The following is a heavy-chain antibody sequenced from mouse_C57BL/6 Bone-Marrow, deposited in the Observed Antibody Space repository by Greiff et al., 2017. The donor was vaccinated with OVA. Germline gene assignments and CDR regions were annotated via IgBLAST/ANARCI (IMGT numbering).Heavy chain of an antibody. CDR1: GYTFTSYW. V-gene: IGHV1-7*01. Sequence: VQLQQSGAELAKPGASVKLSCKASGYTFTSYWMHWVKQRPGQGLEWIGYINPSSGYTKYNQKFKDKATLTADKSPSTAYMQLSSLTYEDSAVYYCASIYYDSWGQGTTLTVSS. J-gene: IGHJ2*01. CDR3: ASIYYDS. CDR2: INPSSGYT.